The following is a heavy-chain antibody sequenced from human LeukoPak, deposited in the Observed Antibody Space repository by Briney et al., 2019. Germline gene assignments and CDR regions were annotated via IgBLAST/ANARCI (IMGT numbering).Heavy chain of an antibody. Sequence: GGSLRLSCAASGFTFSSYWMHWVRQAPGKGLVWVSRINSDGSSTSYADSVKGRFTISRDNAKNSLYLQMNSLRSEDTAVYYCAAELIVGATDAFDIWGQGTMVTVSS. D-gene: IGHD1-26*01. CDR1: GFTFSSYW. CDR3: AAELIVGATDAFDI. J-gene: IGHJ3*02. CDR2: INSDGSST. V-gene: IGHV3-74*01.